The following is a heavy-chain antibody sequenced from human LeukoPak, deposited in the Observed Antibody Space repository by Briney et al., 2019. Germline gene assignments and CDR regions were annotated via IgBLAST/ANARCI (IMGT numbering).Heavy chain of an antibody. CDR2: FDPEDGET. V-gene: IGHV1-24*01. CDR3: ATDLGSRIAARPAFDY. J-gene: IGHJ4*02. Sequence: ASVKVSCKASGYTFTSYYMHWVRQAPGKGLEWMGGFDPEDGETIYAQKFQGRVTMTEDTSTDTAYMELSSLRSEDTAVYYCATDLGSRIAARPAFDYWGQGTLVTVSS. CDR1: GYTFTSYY. D-gene: IGHD6-6*01.